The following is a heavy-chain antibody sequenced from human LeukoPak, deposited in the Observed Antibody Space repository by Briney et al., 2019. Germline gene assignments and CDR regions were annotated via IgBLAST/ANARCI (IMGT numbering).Heavy chain of an antibody. V-gene: IGHV3-49*03. CDR3: IRDGSSWPTNNYYYYMDV. D-gene: IGHD6-13*01. Sequence: GGSLRLSCTASGFTFGDYAMSWFRQAPGKGLEWVGFIRSQAYGGTTEYAASVKGRFTISRDDSKSIAYLQMNSLKTEDTAVYYCIRDGSSWPTNNYYYYMDVWGKGTTVTVSS. J-gene: IGHJ6*03. CDR2: IRSQAYGGTT. CDR1: GFTFGDYA.